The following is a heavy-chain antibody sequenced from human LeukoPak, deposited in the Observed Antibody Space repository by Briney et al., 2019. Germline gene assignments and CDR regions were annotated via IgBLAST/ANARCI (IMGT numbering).Heavy chain of an antibody. J-gene: IGHJ6*02. Sequence: SETLSLTCTVSGGSISSGSYYWSWIRQPAGKGLEWIGRIFTSGSTNYNPSLKSRVTISLDTSKNQFSLKLSSVTAADTAVYYCARDIGSGPVDVWGQGTTVTVSS. CDR1: GGSISSGSYY. D-gene: IGHD3-10*01. CDR2: IFTSGST. CDR3: ARDIGSGPVDV. V-gene: IGHV4-61*02.